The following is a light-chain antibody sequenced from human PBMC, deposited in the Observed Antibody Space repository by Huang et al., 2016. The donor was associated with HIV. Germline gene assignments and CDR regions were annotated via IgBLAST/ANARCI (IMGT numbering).Light chain of an antibody. CDR2: GAS. CDR3: QHYNNWPYT. J-gene: IGKJ2*01. Sequence: EIEMTQSPAPLSVSPGERATLSCRASQSVNSNLAWYQQKPGQAPRLLIFGASTRATGIPARFSGSGSGTEFTLTISSLQSEDFAVYYCQHYNNWPYTFGQGAKVEI. CDR1: QSVNSN. V-gene: IGKV3-15*01.